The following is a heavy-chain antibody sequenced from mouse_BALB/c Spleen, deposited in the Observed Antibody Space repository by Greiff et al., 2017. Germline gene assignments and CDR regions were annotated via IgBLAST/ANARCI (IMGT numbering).Heavy chain of an antibody. CDR2: IDPANGNT. CDR1: GFNIKDTY. Sequence: VQLQQSGAELVKPGASVKLSCTASGFNIKDTYMHWVKQRPEQGLEWIGRIDPANGNTKYDPKFQGKATITADTSSNTAYLKLSSLTSEDTAVYYCVHGNAYYFDYWGQGTTLTVSS. CDR3: VHGNAYYFDY. J-gene: IGHJ2*01. D-gene: IGHD2-1*01. V-gene: IGHV14-3*02.